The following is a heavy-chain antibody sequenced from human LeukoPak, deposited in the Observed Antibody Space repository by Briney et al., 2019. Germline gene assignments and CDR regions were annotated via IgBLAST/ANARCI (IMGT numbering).Heavy chain of an antibody. CDR1: GGSFSGYY. CDR3: ARETTIFGVGRGWFDP. J-gene: IGHJ5*02. CDR2: INHSGST. V-gene: IGHV4-34*01. Sequence: PSETLSLTCAVYGGSFSGYYWSWIRQPPGKGLEWIGEINHSGSTNYNPSLKSRVTTSVDTTKNQFSLKLSSVTAADTAVYYCARETTIFGVGRGWFDPWGQGTLVTVSS. D-gene: IGHD3-3*01.